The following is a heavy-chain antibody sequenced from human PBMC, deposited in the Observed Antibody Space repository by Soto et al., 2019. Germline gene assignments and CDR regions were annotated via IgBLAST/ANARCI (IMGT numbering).Heavy chain of an antibody. V-gene: IGHV1-46*01. J-gene: IGHJ4*02. CDR3: ARSLLQGDF. Sequence: QVQLVQSGAEVKKPGASVKISCKASGYTFIHYYIHWVRQAPGQGLEWMAIINPNGGSTNYAQKFQGRVTVTSDTSTTTVSMELNRLESDDTAVYVCARSLLQGDFWCQGTLVTVSS. CDR1: GYTFIHYY. CDR2: INPNGGST. D-gene: IGHD2-21*01.